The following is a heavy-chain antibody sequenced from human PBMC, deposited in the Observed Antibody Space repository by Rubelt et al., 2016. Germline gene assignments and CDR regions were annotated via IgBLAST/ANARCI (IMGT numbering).Heavy chain of an antibody. CDR2: IYWDDDK. CDR1: GFSLTTSGVG. CDR3: AHWRSYFLDY. Sequence: QITLKESGPTLVKPTQALTLTCTFSGFSLTTSGVGVGWIRQPPGKALEWLVLIYWDDDKRSSQSLKSRLSITKDTSKNQVVLTITNMYPVDTSTYYCAHWRSYFLDYWGQGTLVTVSS. J-gene: IGHJ4*02. V-gene: IGHV2-5*02.